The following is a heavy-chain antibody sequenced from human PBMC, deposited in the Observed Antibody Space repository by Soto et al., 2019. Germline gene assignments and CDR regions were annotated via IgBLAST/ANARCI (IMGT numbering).Heavy chain of an antibody. V-gene: IGHV5-51*01. CDR3: ARQDYSNYRGGMDV. D-gene: IGHD2-2*01. Sequence: GESLKISCKTSGYSFTSHWIAWVRQMPGKGLEWMGIIYPSDSDIRYRPSFQGQVTISVDKSISTAYLQWSSLKASDTATYYCARQDYSNYRGGMDVWGQGTTVTVSS. J-gene: IGHJ6*02. CDR1: GYSFTSHW. CDR2: IYPSDSDI.